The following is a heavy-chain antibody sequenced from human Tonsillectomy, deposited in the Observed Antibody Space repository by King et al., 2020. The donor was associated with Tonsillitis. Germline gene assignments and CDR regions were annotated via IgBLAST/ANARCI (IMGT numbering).Heavy chain of an antibody. CDR2: ISWNSGSI. Sequence: VQLVESGGGLVQPGRSLRISCAASGFTFDDYAMHWVRQTPGKGLEWVSRISWNSGSIGYADSVKGRFTISRDNAKNSLYLQMNSLRAEDTALYYCAVDSSGYFNFDYWGQGTLVTVSS. J-gene: IGHJ4*02. D-gene: IGHD3-22*01. V-gene: IGHV3-9*01. CDR1: GFTFDDYA. CDR3: AVDSSGYFNFDY.